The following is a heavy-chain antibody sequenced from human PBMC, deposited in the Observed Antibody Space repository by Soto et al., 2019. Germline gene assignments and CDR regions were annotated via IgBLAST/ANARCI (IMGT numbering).Heavy chain of an antibody. CDR1: GYTFTSYA. J-gene: IGHJ6*03. Sequence: ASVKVSCKASGYTFTSYAMHWVRQAPGQRLEWMGWINAGNGNTKYSQKFQGRVTITRDTSASTAYMELSSLRSEDTAVYYCARDCIAAAGTHYYYYMDVWGKGTTVTVSS. D-gene: IGHD6-13*01. CDR3: ARDCIAAAGTHYYYYMDV. CDR2: INAGNGNT. V-gene: IGHV1-3*01.